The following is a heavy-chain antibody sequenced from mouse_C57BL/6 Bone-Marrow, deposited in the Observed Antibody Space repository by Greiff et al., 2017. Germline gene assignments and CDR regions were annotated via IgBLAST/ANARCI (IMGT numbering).Heavy chain of an antibody. CDR3: TRILYYYGSSRAWFAY. D-gene: IGHD1-1*01. Sequence: VKLMESGAELVRPGASVTLSCKASGYTFTDYEMHWVKQTPVHGLEWIGAIDPETGGTAYNQKFKGKAILTADKSSSTAYMELRSLTSEDSAVYYCTRILYYYGSSRAWFAYWGQGTLVTVSA. V-gene: IGHV1-15*01. CDR2: IDPETGGT. J-gene: IGHJ3*01. CDR1: GYTFTDYE.